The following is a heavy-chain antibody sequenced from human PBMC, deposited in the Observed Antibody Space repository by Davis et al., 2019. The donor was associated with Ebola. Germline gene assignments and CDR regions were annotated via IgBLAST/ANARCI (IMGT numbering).Heavy chain of an antibody. CDR2: TYYNSKWYN. CDR1: GDSVSSNSGA. CDR3: ARGWLRTPGFDY. V-gene: IGHV6-1*01. J-gene: IGHJ4*02. Sequence: HSQTLSLTCDISGDSVSSNSGAWNWIRQSPSRGLEWLGRTYYNSKWYNDYAESVKGRMTINPDTSKNQFSLQLNSVTPEDTAVYYCARGWLRTPGFDYWGQGTLVTVSS. D-gene: IGHD5-12*01.